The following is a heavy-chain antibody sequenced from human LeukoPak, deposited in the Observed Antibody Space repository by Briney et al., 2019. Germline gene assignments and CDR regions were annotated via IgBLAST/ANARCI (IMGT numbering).Heavy chain of an antibody. V-gene: IGHV4-61*01. CDR1: GYSISSGYY. Sequence: NTSETLSLTCTVSGYSISSGYYWGWIRQPPGKGLEWIGYISYIGSTNYNPSLKSRVTISIDTSKNQFSLKLSSVTAADTAVYYCARDLVTVTKGFDIWGQGTMVSVSS. J-gene: IGHJ3*02. CDR2: ISYIGST. D-gene: IGHD4-17*01. CDR3: ARDLVTVTKGFDI.